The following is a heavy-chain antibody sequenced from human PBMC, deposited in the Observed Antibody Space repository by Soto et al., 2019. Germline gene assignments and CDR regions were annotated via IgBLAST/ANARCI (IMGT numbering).Heavy chain of an antibody. CDR2: IYYSGST. V-gene: IGHV4-59*01. D-gene: IGHD2-2*01. Sequence: SETLSLTCTVSVCSISSYYWSWIRQPPGKRLEWIGYIYYSGSTNYNPSLKSRVTISVDTSKNQFSLKLSSVTAADTAVYYCARVRGCSSTSCYSFDYWGQGTLVTVSS. CDR1: VCSISSYY. CDR3: ARVRGCSSTSCYSFDY. J-gene: IGHJ4*02.